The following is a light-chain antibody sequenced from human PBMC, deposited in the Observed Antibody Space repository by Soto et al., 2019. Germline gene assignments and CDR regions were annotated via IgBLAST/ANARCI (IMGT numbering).Light chain of an antibody. V-gene: IGKV1-39*01. CDR1: QSISDF. CDR2: AAS. CDR3: PQSYNSYPT. J-gene: IGKJ1*01. Sequence: FHITHPPSFRSASVEDRVTITFRTSQSISDFLNGYQQKPGKAPKLLSYAASIFQSGVPSRFSGRGSGTDFTIIIGSLQHQDFVTSYCPQSYNSYPTFGEGAKVDI.